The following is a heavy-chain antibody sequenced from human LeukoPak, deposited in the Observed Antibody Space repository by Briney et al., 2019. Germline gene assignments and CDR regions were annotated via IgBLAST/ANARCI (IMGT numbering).Heavy chain of an antibody. Sequence: GGSLRLSCAASGFTFSSYAMSWVRQAPGKGLEWVSAISGSGGSTYYADSVKGRFTISRDNSKNTLYLQMNSLRAEDTAVYYCAKDVSLGYSSSWYGPSYFDYWGLGTLVTVSS. V-gene: IGHV3-23*01. CDR1: GFTFSSYA. D-gene: IGHD6-13*01. CDR3: AKDVSLGYSSSWYGPSYFDY. J-gene: IGHJ4*02. CDR2: ISGSGGST.